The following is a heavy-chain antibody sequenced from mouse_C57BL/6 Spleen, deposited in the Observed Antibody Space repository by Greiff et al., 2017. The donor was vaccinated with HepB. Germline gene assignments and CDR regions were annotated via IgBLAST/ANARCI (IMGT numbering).Heavy chain of an antibody. Sequence: QVQLQQPGAELVKPGASVKLSCKASGYTFTSYWMHWVKQRPGQGLEWIGMIHPNSGSTNYNEKFKSKATLTVDKSSSTAYMQLSSPTSEDSAVYYCARGDYDYDAYAMDYWGQGTSVTVSS. CDR2: IHPNSGST. CDR1: GYTFTSYW. D-gene: IGHD2-4*01. J-gene: IGHJ4*01. CDR3: ARGDYDYDAYAMDY. V-gene: IGHV1-64*01.